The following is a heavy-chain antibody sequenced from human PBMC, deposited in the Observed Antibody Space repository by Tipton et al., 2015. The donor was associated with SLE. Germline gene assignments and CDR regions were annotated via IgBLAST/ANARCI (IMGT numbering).Heavy chain of an antibody. CDR2: IYNSGIT. D-gene: IGHD2-2*01. J-gene: IGHJ6*02. CDR3: ARDPGGGSCSSIYCYNGMDV. Sequence: TLSLTCTVSGDSFSSGSSSWNWVRQPAGKGLEWIGLIYNSGITNYNPSLQSRVTLSVDMSKNQFSLRLSSVTAADTGVYYCARDPGGGSCSSIYCYNGMDVWGQGTTVTVSS. CDR1: GDSFSSGSSS. V-gene: IGHV4-61*02.